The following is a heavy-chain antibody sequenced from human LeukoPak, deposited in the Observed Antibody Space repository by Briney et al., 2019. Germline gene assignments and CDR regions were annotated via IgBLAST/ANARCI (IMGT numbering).Heavy chain of an antibody. CDR2: IYHSGKT. CDR3: AREDSGSYYNYYYFYMDV. CDR1: GYSINNNYY. D-gene: IGHD3-10*01. J-gene: IGHJ6*03. V-gene: IGHV4-38-2*02. Sequence: PSETLSLTCTVSGYSINNNYYWDWIRQPPGKGLDWIASIYHSGKTYYNPALKSRVTISVDTSKTQFSLRLSSVTAADTAVYYCAREDSGSYYNYYYFYMDVWGKGTTVTISS.